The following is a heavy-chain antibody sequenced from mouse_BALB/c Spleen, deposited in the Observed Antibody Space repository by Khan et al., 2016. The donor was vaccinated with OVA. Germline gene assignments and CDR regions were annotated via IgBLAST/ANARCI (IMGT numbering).Heavy chain of an antibody. CDR3: TRSNYDGNSLYAMDY. J-gene: IGHJ4*01. Sequence: DLVKPGASVKLSCKASGYTFTSYWINWIKQRPGQGLEWIGRVSPGSGSPYYNEMFKGTATITVDKSSSTTYIQLNSLSSEDSAVYFCTRSNYDGNSLYAMDYWGQGTSVTVSS. CDR1: GYTFTSYW. CDR2: VSPGSGSP. D-gene: IGHD1-1*01. V-gene: IGHV1S41*01.